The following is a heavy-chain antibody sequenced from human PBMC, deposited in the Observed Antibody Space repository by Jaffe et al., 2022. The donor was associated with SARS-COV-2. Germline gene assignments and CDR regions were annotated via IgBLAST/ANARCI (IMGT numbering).Heavy chain of an antibody. J-gene: IGHJ4*02. CDR3: ARKIPVAGTGLVD. Sequence: QVQLVQSGAEVKNPGASVKVSCKDPGYTFTSYAMHWVRQAPGQRLQWMGWINAGNGNTKYSQNFQGRVTITRDTSASTAYMELSSLTSEDTAVYYCARKIPVAGTGLVDWGQGTLVTVSS. D-gene: IGHD6-19*01. CDR2: INAGNGNT. V-gene: IGHV1-3*01. CDR1: GYTFTSYA.